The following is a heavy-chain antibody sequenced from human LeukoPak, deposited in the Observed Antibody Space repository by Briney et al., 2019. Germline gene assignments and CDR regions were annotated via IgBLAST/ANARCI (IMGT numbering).Heavy chain of an antibody. CDR1: GGSISSYY. Sequence: PSETLSLTCTVSGGSISSYYWSWIRQPPGKGLEWIGYIHNSGRTNYNPSLKSRVTGFVDTSKNQVSLRLSSVTAADTAVYYCARHGTISSESYFDYWGQGALVTVSS. J-gene: IGHJ4*02. CDR2: IHNSGRT. D-gene: IGHD1-14*01. V-gene: IGHV4-59*08. CDR3: ARHGTISSESYFDY.